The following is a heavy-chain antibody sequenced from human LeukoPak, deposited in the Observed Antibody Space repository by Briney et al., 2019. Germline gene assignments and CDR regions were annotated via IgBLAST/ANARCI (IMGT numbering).Heavy chain of an antibody. CDR2: ISGSGGST. V-gene: IGHV3-23*01. Sequence: GGSMRLSCAAYGFTSSSYAMSWVRQAPGKGLEWVSAISGSGGSTYYADSVKGRFTISRDNSKNTLYLQMNSLRAEDTAVYYCAPPTPVSGLFDIWGQGTMVTVSS. CDR1: GFTSSSYA. CDR3: APPTPVSGLFDI. J-gene: IGHJ3*02. D-gene: IGHD3-22*01.